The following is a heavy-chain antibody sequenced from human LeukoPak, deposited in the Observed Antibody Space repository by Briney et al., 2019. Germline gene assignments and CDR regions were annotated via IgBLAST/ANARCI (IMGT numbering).Heavy chain of an antibody. J-gene: IGHJ4*02. V-gene: IGHV4-59*11. D-gene: IGHD3-9*01. CDR2: IHYSGST. Sequence: PSETLSLTCKVFSGSISSHYWSWIRQPPGKGLEWIGYIHYSGSTKYNPSLKSRVTISLDTSKNQFSLKLSSVAAADTAVYFCARVLRERQFDWVGFDYWGQGTLVTVSS. CDR3: ARVLRERQFDWVGFDY. CDR1: SGSISSHY.